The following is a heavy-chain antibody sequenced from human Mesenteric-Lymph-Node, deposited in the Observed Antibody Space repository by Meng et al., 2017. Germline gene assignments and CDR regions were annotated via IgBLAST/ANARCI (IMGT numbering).Heavy chain of an antibody. CDR3: ARVRSVGFPPYYYYGMDV. J-gene: IGHJ6*02. Sequence: ASLPVSCKASVYTFTSYAMNWVRPAPGQGLEWMGWIKTNTGNPTYAQGFTGRFVFSLDTSVSTAYLQISSLKAEDTAVYYCARVRSVGFPPYYYYGMDVWGQGTTVTVSS. CDR1: VYTFTSYA. D-gene: IGHD3-10*01. CDR2: IKTNTGNP. V-gene: IGHV7-4-1*02.